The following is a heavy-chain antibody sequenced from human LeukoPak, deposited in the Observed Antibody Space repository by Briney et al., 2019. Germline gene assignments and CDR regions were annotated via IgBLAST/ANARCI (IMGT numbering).Heavy chain of an antibody. V-gene: IGHV3-23*01. CDR2: ISGSGGST. J-gene: IGHJ4*02. CDR1: GFTFSSYA. D-gene: IGHD6-13*01. Sequence: GGSLRLSCAASGFTFSSYAMSWVRQAPGKGLEWVSAISGSGGSTYYADSVKGRFTISRDNSKNTLYLQMNSLRAEDTAVYYCTKDGSSSWRFDYWGQGTLVTVSS. CDR3: TKDGSSSWRFDY.